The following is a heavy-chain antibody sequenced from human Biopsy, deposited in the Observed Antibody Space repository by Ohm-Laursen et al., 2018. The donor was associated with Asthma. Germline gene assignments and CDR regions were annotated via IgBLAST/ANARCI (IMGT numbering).Heavy chain of an antibody. V-gene: IGHV3-9*01. Sequence: SLRLSCAATGFSFDDCAMHWVRHAPGKGLEWVSSISWNSGNIDYADSVKGRFTISRDNAKNSLYLQMQSLRPEDTAFYYCARSADYYDSADYLDFWGRGTLVTVSS. J-gene: IGHJ4*01. D-gene: IGHD3-22*01. CDR2: ISWNSGNI. CDR3: ARSADYYDSADYLDF. CDR1: GFSFDDCA.